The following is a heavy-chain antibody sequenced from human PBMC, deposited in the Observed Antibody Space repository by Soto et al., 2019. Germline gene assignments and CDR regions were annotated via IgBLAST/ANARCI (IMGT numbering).Heavy chain of an antibody. CDR2: IYPGDSDT. D-gene: IGHD1-20*01. Sequence: PGESLKISCKGSGYSFTSYWIGWVRQMPGKGLEWMGIIYPGDSDTRYSPSFQGQVTISADKTISTAYLQWISLKVSDTAMYYFSLFRLSPLITPRNYYYGMDVWCQGTTVTVSS. V-gene: IGHV5-51*01. CDR3: SLFRLSPLITPRNYYYGMDV. CDR1: GYSFTSYW. J-gene: IGHJ6*02.